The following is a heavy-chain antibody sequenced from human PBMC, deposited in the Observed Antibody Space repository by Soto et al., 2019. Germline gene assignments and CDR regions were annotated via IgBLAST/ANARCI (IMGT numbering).Heavy chain of an antibody. V-gene: IGHV3-48*03. CDR2: ISNSGNTI. D-gene: IGHD1-20*01. CDR3: ARDIDNRDYYYGLDV. Sequence: GGSLRFSCVASGFVFKNYEMNCVRQAPGKGLEWISYISNSGNTIYVADSMRGRFTISRDNAKNSLFLQMNSLRADDTAVYYCARDIDNRDYYYGLDVCGQGTTVTVSS. J-gene: IGHJ6*02. CDR1: GFVFKNYE.